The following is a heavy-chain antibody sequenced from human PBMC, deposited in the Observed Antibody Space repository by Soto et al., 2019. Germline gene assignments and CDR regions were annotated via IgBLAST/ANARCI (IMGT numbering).Heavy chain of an antibody. D-gene: IGHD3-16*01. Sequence: GGSLRLSCAASGFTVSSNYMSWVRQAPGKGLEWVSVIYSGGSTYYADSVKGRFTISRDNSKNTLYLQMNSLRAEDTAVYYCARGSDYGDNWFDPWGQGTLVTVSS. CDR2: IYSGGST. CDR1: GFTVSSNY. V-gene: IGHV3-66*01. J-gene: IGHJ5*02. CDR3: ARGSDYGDNWFDP.